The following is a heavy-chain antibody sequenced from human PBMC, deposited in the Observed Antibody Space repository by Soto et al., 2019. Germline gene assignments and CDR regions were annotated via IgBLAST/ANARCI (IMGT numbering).Heavy chain of an antibody. CDR2: ISGTGGST. CDR3: AKDRLGGNFDY. CDR1: GFPFNNYA. Sequence: GGSLRLSCAASGFPFNNYATNWVRQAPGKGLEWVATISGTGGSTYYADSVKGRFTISRDNSKNTLYLQMNSLRVEDTAVYYCAKDRLGGNFDYWGQGTQVTVSS. V-gene: IGHV3-23*01. J-gene: IGHJ4*02.